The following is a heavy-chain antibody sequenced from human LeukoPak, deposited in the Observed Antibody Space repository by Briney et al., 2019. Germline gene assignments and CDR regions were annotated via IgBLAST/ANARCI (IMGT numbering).Heavy chain of an antibody. CDR2: ISGSGGST. J-gene: IGHJ6*02. Sequence: PGGSLRLSCAASGFTFSSYAMSWVRQAPGKGLEWVSAISGSGGSTYYADSVKGRFTISRDNSKNTLYLQMNSLRAEDTAVYYCAKDWGMDSSSWYYYYGMDVWGQGTTVTVSS. D-gene: IGHD6-13*01. CDR1: GFTFSSYA. CDR3: AKDWGMDSSSWYYYYGMDV. V-gene: IGHV3-23*01.